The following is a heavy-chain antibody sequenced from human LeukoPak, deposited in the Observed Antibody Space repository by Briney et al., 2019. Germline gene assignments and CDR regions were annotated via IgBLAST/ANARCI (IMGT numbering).Heavy chain of an antibody. CDR3: AKNMGFGERSYYYFYMDV. Sequence: CLRLSCAVSGLTFTDYYMSWISQAPGRGLEWVSYISSSGSTTYYADSVKGGFTISRDSSKNSLSLQMNRLMPAETAVYYCAKNMGFGERSYYYFYMDVWGKGTTVSISS. CDR1: GLTFTDYY. J-gene: IGHJ6*03. V-gene: IGHV3-11*01. D-gene: IGHD3-10*01. CDR2: ISSSGSTT.